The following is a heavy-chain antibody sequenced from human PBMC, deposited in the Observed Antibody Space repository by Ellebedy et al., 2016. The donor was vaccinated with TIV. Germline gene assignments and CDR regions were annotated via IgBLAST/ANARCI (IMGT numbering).Heavy chain of an antibody. J-gene: IGHJ4*02. D-gene: IGHD5-24*01. CDR2: IIPILGIA. CDR1: GGTFSSYA. Sequence: AASVKVSCKASGGTFSSYAISWVRQAPGQGLEWMGRIIPILGIANYAQKFQGRVTITADKSTSTAYMELSSLRSEDTAVYYCARLKTSRDGYNTTVGDYWGQGTLVTVSS. CDR3: ARLKTSRDGYNTTVGDY. V-gene: IGHV1-69*04.